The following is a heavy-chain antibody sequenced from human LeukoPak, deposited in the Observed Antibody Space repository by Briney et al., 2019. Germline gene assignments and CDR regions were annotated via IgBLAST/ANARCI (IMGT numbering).Heavy chain of an antibody. CDR3: ARFYGVPGGWFDP. D-gene: IGHD4-17*01. CDR2: IYDGGST. Sequence: PGGSLRLSCAASGITINSNHMNWVRQAPGKGLEWVSVIYDGGSTHYADSVKGRFTISRDNSKNTLYLQMNSLRAEDTAVYYCARFYGVPGGWFDPWGQGTLVTVSS. J-gene: IGHJ5*02. V-gene: IGHV3-66*01. CDR1: GITINSNH.